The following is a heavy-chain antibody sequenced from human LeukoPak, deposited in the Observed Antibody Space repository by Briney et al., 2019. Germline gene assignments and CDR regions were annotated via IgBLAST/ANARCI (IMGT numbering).Heavy chain of an antibody. Sequence: KTSETLSLTCTVSGASISNYYWSWIRQPPGKGLECIGYVSYSGRTNHNPSLKRRVTISADTSKNQFSLKLPSVTAADTAVYYCARHERGAENLDYWGQGTLVTVSS. V-gene: IGHV4-59*08. CDR3: ARHERGAENLDY. J-gene: IGHJ4*02. CDR2: VSYSGRT. CDR1: GASISNYY. D-gene: IGHD1-1*01.